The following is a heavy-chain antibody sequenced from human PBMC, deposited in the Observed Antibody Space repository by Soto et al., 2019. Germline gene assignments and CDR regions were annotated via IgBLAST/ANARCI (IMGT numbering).Heavy chain of an antibody. J-gene: IGHJ4*02. D-gene: IGHD2-15*01. Sequence: QVQVVESGGGVVQPGRSLRLSCAASGFTFSNFGMHWVRPAPGKGLEWVAAISSDGSDKYYLDSVKGRFIISRDNSKNTLFMQMNSLRVEDTAVYYCVRGRDVALQELDYWGQGTLVTVSS. V-gene: IGHV3-30*03. CDR2: ISSDGSDK. CDR3: VRGRDVALQELDY. CDR1: GFTFSNFG.